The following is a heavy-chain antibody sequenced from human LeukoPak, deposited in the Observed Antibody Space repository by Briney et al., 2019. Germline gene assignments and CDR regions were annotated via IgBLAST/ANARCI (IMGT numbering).Heavy chain of an antibody. V-gene: IGHV3-30*02. CDR1: GFTFSSFG. Sequence: PGGSLRLSCAASGFTFSSFGMHWVRQAPGKGLEWVTFIRYDGSHKYYADSVKGRFTISRDNSNNTLYMQMNSLRAEDTAVYYCARTYYDILTGYNPYFDYWGQGTLVTVSS. CDR3: ARTYYDILTGYNPYFDY. D-gene: IGHD3-9*01. CDR2: IRYDGSHK. J-gene: IGHJ4*02.